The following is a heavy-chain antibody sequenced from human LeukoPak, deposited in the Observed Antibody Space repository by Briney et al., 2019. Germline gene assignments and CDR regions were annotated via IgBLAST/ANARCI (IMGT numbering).Heavy chain of an antibody. CDR1: GYTFTSYD. J-gene: IGHJ4*02. CDR2: MNPNSGNT. V-gene: IGHV1-8*01. Sequence: ASVKVSCTASGYTFTSYDINWVRQATGQGLEWMGWMNPNSGNTGYAQKFQGRVTMTRNTSISTAYMELSSLRSEDTAVYYCARDRGILTGYPLDYWGQGTLVTVSS. CDR3: ARDRGILTGYPLDY. D-gene: IGHD3-9*01.